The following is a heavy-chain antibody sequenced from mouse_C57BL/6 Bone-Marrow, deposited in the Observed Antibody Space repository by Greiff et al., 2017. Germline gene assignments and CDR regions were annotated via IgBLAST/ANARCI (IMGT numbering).Heavy chain of an antibody. V-gene: IGHV1-9*01. D-gene: IGHD1-1*01. CDR2: ILPGSGST. Sequence: QVQLQQSGAELMKPGASVKLSCKATGYTFTGYWIEWVKQRPGHGLEWIGEILPGSGSTNYNEKFKGKATFTADTSSHTAYMQLSSLTTEDSAIYYCATDYYGSSYGYCDVWGTGTTVTVSS. J-gene: IGHJ1*03. CDR1: GYTFTGYW. CDR3: ATDYYGSSYGYCDV.